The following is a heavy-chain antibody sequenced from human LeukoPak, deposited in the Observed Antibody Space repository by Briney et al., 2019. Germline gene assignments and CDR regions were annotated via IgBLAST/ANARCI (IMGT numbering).Heavy chain of an antibody. CDR2: IRPLEGST. CDR1: GYTFISCY. Sequence: ASVKVSCKASGYTFISCYIQWVRQAPGQGLEWMGTIRPLEGSTTYAQKFQGRVTMTRDMSTSTGYMELSSLKSEDTAIYYCVREKSGGTYDYWGQGTLVTVSS. J-gene: IGHJ4*02. D-gene: IGHD3-16*01. CDR3: VREKSGGTYDY. V-gene: IGHV1-46*01.